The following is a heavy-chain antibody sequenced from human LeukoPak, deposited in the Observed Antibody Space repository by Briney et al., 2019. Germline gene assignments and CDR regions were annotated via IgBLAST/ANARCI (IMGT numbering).Heavy chain of an antibody. V-gene: IGHV4-59*08. Sequence: PSETLSLTCTVSGGSINNYYWSWIRQPPGKGLEWIGYIFYSGSPNYNPSLKSRVTISVDTSKNQFSLKLSSVTAADTAVYYCARHNYGSGRYPPDYWGQGALVTVSS. D-gene: IGHD3-10*01. CDR1: GGSINNYY. CDR2: IFYSGSP. CDR3: ARHNYGSGRYPPDY. J-gene: IGHJ4*02.